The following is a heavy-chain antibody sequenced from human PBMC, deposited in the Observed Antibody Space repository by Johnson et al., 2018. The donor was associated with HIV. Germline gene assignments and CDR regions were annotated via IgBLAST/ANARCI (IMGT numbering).Heavy chain of an antibody. CDR1: GFTFSSYG. J-gene: IGHJ3*02. CDR2: INWNGGNT. Sequence: VQLVESGGGVVQPGRSLRLSCAASGFTFSSYGMHWVRQAQGKGLEWVSGINWNGGNTGYVDYVKGRFTISRDNAKNSLYLQMNSLRAEETAVYYCAREGGNNWNDIAFDIWGQGTMVTVSS. CDR3: AREGGNNWNDIAFDI. V-gene: IGHV3-20*04. D-gene: IGHD1-1*01.